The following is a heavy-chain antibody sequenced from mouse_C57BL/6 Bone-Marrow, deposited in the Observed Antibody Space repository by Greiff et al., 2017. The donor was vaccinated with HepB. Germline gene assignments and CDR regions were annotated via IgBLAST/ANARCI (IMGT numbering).Heavy chain of an antibody. CDR1: GYAFTNYL. D-gene: IGHD3-3*01. V-gene: IGHV1-54*01. J-gene: IGHJ3*01. CDR2: INPGSGGT. CDR3: ARSGDSYAY. Sequence: VQGVESGAELVRPGTSVKVSCKASGYAFTNYLIEWVKQRPGQGLEWIGVINPGSGGTNYNEKFKGKATLTADKSSSTAYMQLSSLTSEDSAVYFCARSGDSYAYWGQGTLVTVSA.